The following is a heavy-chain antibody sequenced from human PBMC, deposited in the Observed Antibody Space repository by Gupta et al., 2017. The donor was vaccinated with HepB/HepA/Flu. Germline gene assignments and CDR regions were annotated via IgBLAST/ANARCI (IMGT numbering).Heavy chain of an antibody. J-gene: IGHJ5*02. V-gene: IGHV3-7*01. CDR1: GFSFSNDW. Sequence: EVQLEESGGGLVQPGVSLRLSCAASGFSFSNDWMNWVRQVSGKGLEWVANINPDGSVRRYVDSVKGRFIISRDNAKNSLYLQMSSLRAEDTAVYYCVRVDISWGQGTLVTVSP. CDR3: VRVDIS. CDR2: INPDGSVR. D-gene: IGHD2-2*03.